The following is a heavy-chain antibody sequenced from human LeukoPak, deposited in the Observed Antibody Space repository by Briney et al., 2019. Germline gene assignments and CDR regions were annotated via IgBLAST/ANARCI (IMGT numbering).Heavy chain of an antibody. CDR3: ARWGGSGYYFDAVGFAY. Sequence: GGSLRLSCAASGFTLSSYSMNWVRQAPGKGLGWVSSISSSSSYIYYADSVKGRFTISRDNAKNSLYLQMNSLRAEDTAVYYCARWGGSGYYFDAVGFAYWGQGTLVTVSS. V-gene: IGHV3-21*01. CDR2: ISSSSSYI. CDR1: GFTLSSYS. J-gene: IGHJ4*02. D-gene: IGHD3-22*01.